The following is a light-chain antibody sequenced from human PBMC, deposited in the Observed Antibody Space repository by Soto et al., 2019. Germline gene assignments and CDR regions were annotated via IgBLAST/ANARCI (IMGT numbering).Light chain of an antibody. CDR1: QSVSSY. V-gene: IGKV3-20*01. J-gene: IGKJ1*01. CDR3: QQYGSLPRT. Sequence: EIVLTQSPGTLSLSPGERATLSCRASQSVSSYLAWYQQKPGQAPRLLIYGASSRATGIPDRFSCSGSGTDFTLTISRLEPEDFAVYYCQQYGSLPRTFGQGTKVEIK. CDR2: GAS.